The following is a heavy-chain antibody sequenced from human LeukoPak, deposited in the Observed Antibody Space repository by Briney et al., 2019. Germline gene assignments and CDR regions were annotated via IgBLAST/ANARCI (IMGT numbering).Heavy chain of an antibody. J-gene: IGHJ6*02. CDR1: GFTFSSYS. CDR3: ARDLNAYYYYGMDV. CDR2: IKQDGSEK. D-gene: IGHD2-8*01. V-gene: IGHV3-7*01. Sequence: GGSLRLSCAASGFTFSSYSMNWVRQAPGKGLEWVANIKQDGSEKYYVDSVKGRFTISRDNAKNSLYLQMNSLRAEDTAVYYCARDLNAYYYYGMDVWGQGTTVTVSS.